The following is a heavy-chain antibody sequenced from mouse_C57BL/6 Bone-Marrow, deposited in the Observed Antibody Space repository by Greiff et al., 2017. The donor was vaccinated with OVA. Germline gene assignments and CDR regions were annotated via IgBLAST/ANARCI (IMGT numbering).Heavy chain of an antibody. CDR2: IDPENGDT. CDR1: GFNIKDDY. D-gene: IGHD2-4*01. V-gene: IGHV14-4*01. J-gene: IGHJ2*01. Sequence: VQLQQSGAELVRPGASVKLSCTASGFNIKDDYMHWVKQRPEQGLEWIGWIDPENGDTEYASKFQGKATITADTSSNTAYLQLSSLTSEDTAVYYCTTYDYDGVFPYFDYWGQGTTLTVSS. CDR3: TTYDYDGVFPYFDY.